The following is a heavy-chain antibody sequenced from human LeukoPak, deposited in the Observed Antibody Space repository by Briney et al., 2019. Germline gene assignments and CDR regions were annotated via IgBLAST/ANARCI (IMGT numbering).Heavy chain of an antibody. D-gene: IGHD2-15*01. J-gene: IGHJ3*02. CDR1: GGTFSSYA. Sequence: SVKVSCKASGGTFSSYAISWVRQAPGQGLEWMGGTIPIFGTANYAQKFQGRVTITTDESTSTAYMELSSLRSEDTAVYYCARGGIVVVGAFDIWGQGTMVTVSS. CDR2: TIPIFGTA. V-gene: IGHV1-69*05. CDR3: ARGGIVVVGAFDI.